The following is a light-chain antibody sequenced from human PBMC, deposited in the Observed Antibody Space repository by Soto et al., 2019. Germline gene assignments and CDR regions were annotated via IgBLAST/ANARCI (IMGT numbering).Light chain of an antibody. CDR2: AAS. Sequence: DIQLTQSPSFLSASVGDRVTITCRASQGISSYLAWFQQKPGRAPKLLVYAASTLQSGGPSRFSGSGSGTEFPLTIRSLQPEDFATYFCQQRKDYPLAFGGGTKVEIK. CDR3: QQRKDYPLA. J-gene: IGKJ4*01. V-gene: IGKV1-9*01. CDR1: QGISSY.